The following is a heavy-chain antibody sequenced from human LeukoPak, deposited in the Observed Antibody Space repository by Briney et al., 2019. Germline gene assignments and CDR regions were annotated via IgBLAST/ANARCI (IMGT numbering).Heavy chain of an antibody. CDR1: GYTFTGYC. Sequence: ASVKVSCKASGYTFTGYCMHWVRQAPGQGLEWMGWINPNSGGTNYAQKFQGRVTMTRDTSISTAYMELSRLRSDDTAVYYCARADSSGWQGPKFYFDYWGQGTLVTVSS. V-gene: IGHV1-2*02. CDR3: ARADSSGWQGPKFYFDY. CDR2: INPNSGGT. D-gene: IGHD6-19*01. J-gene: IGHJ4*02.